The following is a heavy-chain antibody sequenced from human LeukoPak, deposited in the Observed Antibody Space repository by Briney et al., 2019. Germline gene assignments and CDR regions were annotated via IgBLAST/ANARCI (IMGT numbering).Heavy chain of an antibody. D-gene: IGHD1-26*01. V-gene: IGHV3-48*03. CDR2: ITSSGGTI. CDR1: GFTFSNYE. J-gene: IGHJ4*02. CDR3: ASILGGTRARGFDL. Sequence: PGGSLILSCAASGFTFSNYEMNWVRQAPGEGLEWLSYITSSGGTIYYADSVKGRFTISRDNAKNSLDLQMNSLRGEDTAVYYCASILGGTRARGFDLWGQGTLVTVSS.